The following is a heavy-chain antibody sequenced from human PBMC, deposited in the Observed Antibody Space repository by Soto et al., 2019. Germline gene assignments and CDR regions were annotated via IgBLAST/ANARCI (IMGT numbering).Heavy chain of an antibody. CDR2: IDPSDSYT. CDR1: GYSFTSYW. Sequence: GESLKISCKGSGYSFTSYWISWVRQMPVKGLEWMGRIDPSDSYTNYIPSFHGHVTISADKSISTAYLQWISLKASDTAMYYCARRGYYDSSGYRPFDYWGQETLVTVSS. J-gene: IGHJ4*02. CDR3: ARRGYYDSSGYRPFDY. V-gene: IGHV5-10-1*01. D-gene: IGHD3-22*01.